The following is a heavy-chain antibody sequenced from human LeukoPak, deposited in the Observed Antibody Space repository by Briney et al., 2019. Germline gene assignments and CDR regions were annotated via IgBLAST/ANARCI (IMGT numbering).Heavy chain of an antibody. J-gene: IGHJ4*02. CDR1: GGSISSSSYY. V-gene: IGHV4-39*07. Sequence: SETLSLTCTVSGGSISSSSYYWGWIRQPPGKGLEWIGSIYYSGSTYYNPSLKSRVTISVDTSKNQFSLKLSSVTAADTAVYYCAREGPDSSGYKPLDYWGQGTLVTVSS. D-gene: IGHD3-22*01. CDR3: AREGPDSSGYKPLDY. CDR2: IYYSGST.